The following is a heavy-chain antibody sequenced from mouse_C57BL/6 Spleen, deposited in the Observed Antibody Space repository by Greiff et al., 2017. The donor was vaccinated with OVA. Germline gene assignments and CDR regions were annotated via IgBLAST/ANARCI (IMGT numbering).Heavy chain of an antibody. D-gene: IGHD2-4*01. CDR3: AIYYDYLYYFDY. V-gene: IGHV1-81*01. Sequence: VQLQHSGAELARPGASVKLSCKASGYTFTSYGISWVKQRTGQGLEWIGEIYPRSGNTYYNEKFKGKATLTADKSSSTAYMELRSLTSEDSAVYFCAIYYDYLYYFDYWGQGTTLTVSS. J-gene: IGHJ2*01. CDR1: GYTFTSYG. CDR2: IYPRSGNT.